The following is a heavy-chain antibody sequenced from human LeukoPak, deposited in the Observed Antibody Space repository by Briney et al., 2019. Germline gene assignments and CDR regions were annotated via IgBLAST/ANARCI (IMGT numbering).Heavy chain of an antibody. D-gene: IGHD6-19*01. CDR2: IYYSGST. J-gene: IGHJ3*02. CDR1: GASISSTTYY. CDR3: ARHKYSSGWPPEGAFDI. V-gene: IGHV4-39*01. Sequence: SETLSLTCTVFGASISSTTYYWGWIRQPPRKGLEWIASIYYSGSTYYNPSPKSRVTISVDTSKNQFSLKLSSVTAADTAVYYCARHKYSSGWPPEGAFDIWGQGTMVTVSS.